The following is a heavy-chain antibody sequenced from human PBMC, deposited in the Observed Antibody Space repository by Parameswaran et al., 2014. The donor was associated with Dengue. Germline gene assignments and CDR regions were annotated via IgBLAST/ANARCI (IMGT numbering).Heavy chain of an antibody. V-gene: IGHV3-30-3*01. CDR2: ISYDGSNK. CDR3: ASSDYYDSSGYPIDY. Sequence: WIRQPPGKGLEWVAVISYDGSNKYYADSVKGRFTISRDNSKNTLYLQMNSLRAEDTAVYYCASSDYYDSSGYPIDYWGQGTLVTVSS. D-gene: IGHD3-22*01. J-gene: IGHJ4*02.